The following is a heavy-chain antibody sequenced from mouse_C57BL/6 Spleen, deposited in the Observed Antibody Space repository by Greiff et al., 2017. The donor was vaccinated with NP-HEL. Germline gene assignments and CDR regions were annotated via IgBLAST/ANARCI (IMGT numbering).Heavy chain of an antibody. J-gene: IGHJ3*01. CDR2: IDPANGNT. Sequence: EVKLEESVAELVRPGAPVKLSCTASGFNIKNTYMHWVKQRPEQGLEWIGRIDPANGNTKYAPKFQGKATITADTSSNTAYLQLSSLTSEDTAIYYCAREITTVVPFAYWGQGTLVTVSA. V-gene: IGHV14-3*01. CDR3: AREITTVVPFAY. CDR1: GFNIKNTY. D-gene: IGHD1-1*01.